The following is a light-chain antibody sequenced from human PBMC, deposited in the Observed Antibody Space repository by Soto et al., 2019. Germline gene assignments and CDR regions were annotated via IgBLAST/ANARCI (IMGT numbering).Light chain of an antibody. Sequence: QSALTQPRSVSGSPGQSVTISCTGTSSDVGGYNYVSWYQQHPGKAPKLMIYDVSKRPSGVPDRFSGSKSGNTASLTISGRQAEDEADYYCCPYAGSYTWVFGGGTKVTVL. CDR3: CPYAGSYTWV. V-gene: IGLV2-11*01. CDR2: DVS. J-gene: IGLJ2*01. CDR1: SSDVGGYNY.